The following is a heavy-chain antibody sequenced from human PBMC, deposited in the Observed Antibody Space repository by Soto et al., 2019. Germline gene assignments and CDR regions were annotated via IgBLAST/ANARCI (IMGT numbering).Heavy chain of an antibody. CDR2: ISWNSGSI. D-gene: IGHD3-10*01. V-gene: IGHV3-9*01. CDR3: AKDISASGGSGSYYNG. Sequence: PGGSMRLSCAASGFTFDDYAMHWVRQAPGKGLEWVSGISWNSGSIGYADSVKGRFTISRDNAKNSLYLQMNSMRAEDTALYYCAKDISASGGSGSYYNGWGQGTLVTVSS. J-gene: IGHJ4*02. CDR1: GFTFDDYA.